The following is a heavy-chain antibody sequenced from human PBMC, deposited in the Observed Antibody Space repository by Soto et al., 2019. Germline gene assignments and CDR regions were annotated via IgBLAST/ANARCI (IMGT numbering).Heavy chain of an antibody. Sequence: ASVKVSCKASGGTFSSYAISWVRQAPGQGLEWMGGIIPIFGTANYAQKFQGRVTITADKSTSTAYMELSSLRSEDTAVYYCARESYSSSWRDFDYWGQGTLVTVSS. CDR1: GGTFSSYA. CDR3: ARESYSSSWRDFDY. V-gene: IGHV1-69*06. D-gene: IGHD6-13*01. J-gene: IGHJ4*02. CDR2: IIPIFGTA.